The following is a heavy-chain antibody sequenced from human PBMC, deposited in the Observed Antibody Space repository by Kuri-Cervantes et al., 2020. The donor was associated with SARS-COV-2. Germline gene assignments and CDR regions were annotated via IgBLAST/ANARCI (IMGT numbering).Heavy chain of an antibody. CDR2: IKHSGST. Sequence: SETLSLTCAVYGGSFSGYYWSWIRQPPGKGLEWIGEIKHSGSTNYNPSLKSRVTISVDTSKNQFSLKLSSVTAADTDVYYCARYDFWSGYDYGGNYFDYWGQGTLVTSPQ. V-gene: IGHV4-34*01. CDR3: ARYDFWSGYDYGGNYFDY. D-gene: IGHD3-3*01. CDR1: GGSFSGYY. J-gene: IGHJ4*02.